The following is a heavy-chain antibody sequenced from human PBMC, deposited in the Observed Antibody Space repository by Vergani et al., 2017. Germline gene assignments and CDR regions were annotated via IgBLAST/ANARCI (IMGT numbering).Heavy chain of an antibody. CDR3: ASFESGSVYCSSTSCHVSGMDV. Sequence: QVQLQQWGAGLLKPSETLSLTCAVYGGSFSGYYWSWIRQPPGKGLEWIGEINHSGSTNYNPSLKSRVTISVDTSKNQFSLKLSSVTAADTAVYYCASFESGSVYCSSTSCHVSGMDVWGQGTTVTVSS. D-gene: IGHD2-2*01. J-gene: IGHJ6*02. CDR1: GGSFSGYY. V-gene: IGHV4-34*01. CDR2: INHSGST.